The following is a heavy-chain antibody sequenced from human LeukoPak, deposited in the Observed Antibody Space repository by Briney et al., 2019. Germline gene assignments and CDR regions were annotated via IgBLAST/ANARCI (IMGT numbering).Heavy chain of an antibody. CDR2: IIPNFGTA. D-gene: IGHD3-22*01. J-gene: IGHJ4*02. V-gene: IGHV1-69*05. CDR3: ARDPPDYYDSSGHSGSY. CDR1: GGTFSSYA. Sequence: VASVKVSCKASGGTFSSYAISWVRQAPGQGLEWMGRIIPNFGTANYAQKFQGRVTITTDESTSTAYMELSSLRSEDTAVYYCARDPPDYYDSSGHSGSYWGQGTLVTVSS.